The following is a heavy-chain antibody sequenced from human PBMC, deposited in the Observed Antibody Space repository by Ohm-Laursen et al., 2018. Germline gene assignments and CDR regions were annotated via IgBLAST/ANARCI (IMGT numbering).Heavy chain of an antibody. CDR1: GFTFSHYS. V-gene: IGHV3-48*01. CDR3: AKGGNTVGIGY. J-gene: IGHJ4*02. D-gene: IGHD4-23*01. Sequence: SLRLSCAASGFTFSHYSMNWVRQAPGKGPEWLSYIGTSNTTIYYADSVKGRFTISRDNSKNTLYLQMNSLRAEDTAVYYCAKGGNTVGIGYWGQGTLVTVSS. CDR2: IGTSNTTI.